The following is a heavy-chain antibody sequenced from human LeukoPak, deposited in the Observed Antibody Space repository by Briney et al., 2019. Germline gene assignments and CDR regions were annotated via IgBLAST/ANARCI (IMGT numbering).Heavy chain of an antibody. D-gene: IGHD6-13*01. CDR3: ARLRIAVAGTDMRFDP. CDR1: GGSVSXGXXX. CDR2: IYYSGXA. V-gene: IGHV4-61*01. Sequence: SEXXSLTCAVSGGSVSXGXXXXSWIRQPXXXXXXXXXXIYYSGXAXYNPSLXXXXXXSXDTSKNEFSLRXRSVTAADTAVYYCARLRIAVAGTDMRFDPWGQGTLVTVSS. J-gene: IGHJ5*02.